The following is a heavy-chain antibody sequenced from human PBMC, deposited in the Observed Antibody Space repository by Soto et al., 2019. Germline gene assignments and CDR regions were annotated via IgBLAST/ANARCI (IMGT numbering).Heavy chain of an antibody. J-gene: IGHJ4*02. CDR2: IIPILGIA. CDR1: GGTFSSYT. Sequence: QVQLVQSGAEVKKPGSSVKVSCKASGGTFSSYTISWVRQAPGQGLEWMGRIIPILGIANYAQKFQGRVTTTADKSTSTAYMELSSLRSEDTAVYYCARVSDFWSGYQTYFDYWGQGTLVTVSS. D-gene: IGHD3-3*01. CDR3: ARVSDFWSGYQTYFDY. V-gene: IGHV1-69*02.